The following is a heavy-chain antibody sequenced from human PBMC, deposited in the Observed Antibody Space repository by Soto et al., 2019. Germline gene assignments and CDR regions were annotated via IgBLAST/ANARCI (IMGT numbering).Heavy chain of an antibody. CDR3: TRGQDRGPVDY. V-gene: IGHV3-72*01. J-gene: IGHJ4*02. Sequence: EVQLVESGGNLVQPGGSLRLSCAASGFTFSDHYMDCVRQAPGKGLEWVARTRNKANSYTTEYAASVKGRFTISRDESKNSLHLQMNSLKTEDTAIYYCTRGQDRGPVDYWGQGTLVTVSS. CDR1: GFTFSDHY. CDR2: TRNKANSYTT. D-gene: IGHD1-26*01.